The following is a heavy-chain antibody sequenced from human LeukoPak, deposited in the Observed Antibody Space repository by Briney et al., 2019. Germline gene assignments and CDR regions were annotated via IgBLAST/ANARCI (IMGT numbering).Heavy chain of an antibody. J-gene: IGHJ4*02. CDR2: IIPIFGTA. CDR3: ARGVSEVVTRYYFDY. CDR1: GGTFSSYA. D-gene: IGHD3-22*01. V-gene: IGHV1-69*13. Sequence: SVTVSFTASGGTFSSYAISWVRQAPGQGLEWMGGIIPIFGTANYAQEFQGRVTITADESTSTAYMELSSLRSEDTAVYYCARGVSEVVTRYYFDYWGQGTLVTVSS.